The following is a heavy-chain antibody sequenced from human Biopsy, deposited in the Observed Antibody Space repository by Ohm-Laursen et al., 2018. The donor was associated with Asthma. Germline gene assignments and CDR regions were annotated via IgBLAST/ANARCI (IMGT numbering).Heavy chain of an antibody. D-gene: IGHD3-3*01. CDR2: MSFDGRQT. Sequence: SLRLSCTASGFSFGSYGMHWVRQAPGKGLEWVAVMSFDGRQTYYADSVKGRFTISRDNSKNTLYLQMNSLRAEDTAVCYCAKERYYDFWSGYPIWGQGTMVTVSS. CDR3: AKERYYDFWSGYPI. CDR1: GFSFGSYG. V-gene: IGHV3-30*18. J-gene: IGHJ3*02.